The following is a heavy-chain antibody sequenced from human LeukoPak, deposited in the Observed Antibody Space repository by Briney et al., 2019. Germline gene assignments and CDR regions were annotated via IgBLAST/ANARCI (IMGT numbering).Heavy chain of an antibody. CDR3: AKLGAYDSSSHFDY. CDR1: GFTVSSNY. Sequence: GGSLRLSCAASGFTVSSNYMSWVRQAPGKGLEWVSVIYSGGSTYYADSVKGRFTIPRDNSKNTLYLQMNSPRAEDTAVYYCAKLGAYDSSSHFDYWGQGTLVTVSS. J-gene: IGHJ4*02. D-gene: IGHD3-22*01. CDR2: IYSGGST. V-gene: IGHV3-66*01.